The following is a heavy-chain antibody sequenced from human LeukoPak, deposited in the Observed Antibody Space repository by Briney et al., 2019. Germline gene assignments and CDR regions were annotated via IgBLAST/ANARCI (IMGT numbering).Heavy chain of an antibody. CDR1: GFTVSSNY. V-gene: IGHV3-53*01. J-gene: IGHJ3*02. CDR2: IYSGGST. CDR3: ARDDDSSGYYPGDASDI. Sequence: GGSLRLSCAASGFTVSSNYMSWVRQAPGKGLEWVSVIYSGGSTYYADSVKGRFTISRDNSKNTLYLQMNSLRAEDTAVYYCARDDDSSGYYPGDASDIWGQGTMVTVSS. D-gene: IGHD3-22*01.